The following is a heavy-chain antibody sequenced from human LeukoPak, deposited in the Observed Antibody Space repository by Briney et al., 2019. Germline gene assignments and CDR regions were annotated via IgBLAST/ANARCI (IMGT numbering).Heavy chain of an antibody. J-gene: IGHJ4*02. CDR3: ARRRELRSYYFDY. CDR1: GYTFTGYY. D-gene: IGHD1-26*01. V-gene: IGHV1-2*02. CDR2: INPNSGGT. Sequence: ASVKVSCKASGYTFTGYYMHWVRQAPGQGLEWMGWINPNSGGTNYAQKFQGRVTMTRDTSISTAYMELSRLRSDDTAVYYCARRRELRSYYFDYWGQGTLVTVSS.